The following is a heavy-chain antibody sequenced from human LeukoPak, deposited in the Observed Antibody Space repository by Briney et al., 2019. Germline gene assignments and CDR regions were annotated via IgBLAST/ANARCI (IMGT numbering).Heavy chain of an antibody. CDR2: IRSSDTI. V-gene: IGHV3-11*01. CDR1: RVTCREKD. D-gene: IGHD2-2*01. J-gene: IGHJ3*01. CDR3: ARPDCSSTSCYSGHAFHV. Sequence: GLLRRSCSTSRVTCREKDKSWVRDAPGKGQEWVSYIRSSDTIYYADFVKSRFTISRDNAKNSLFLEMNSLRAEDTAVYFCARPDCSSTSCYSGHAFHVWGQGKMVAVSS.